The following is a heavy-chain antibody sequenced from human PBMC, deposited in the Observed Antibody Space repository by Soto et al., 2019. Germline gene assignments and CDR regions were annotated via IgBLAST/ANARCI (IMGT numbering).Heavy chain of an antibody. CDR2: ISSSSSYI. CDR1: GFTFSSYS. D-gene: IGHD3-3*01. Sequence: GGSLRLSCAASGFTFSSYSMNWVRQAPGKGLEWVSSISSSSSYIYYADSVKGRFTISRDNAKNSLYLQMNSLRAEDTAVYYCARDNYDDFWSGISPLTYYYGMDVWGQGTTVTVSS. CDR3: ARDNYDDFWSGISPLTYYYGMDV. V-gene: IGHV3-21*01. J-gene: IGHJ6*02.